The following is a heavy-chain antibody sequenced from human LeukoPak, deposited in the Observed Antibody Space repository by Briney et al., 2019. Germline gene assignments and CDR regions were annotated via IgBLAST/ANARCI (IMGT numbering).Heavy chain of an antibody. CDR2: TFYRSKWYN. Sequence: QTLSLTCAISGYSFSSNSAGWNWIRPSPSIGLEWLGRTFYRSKWYNDYAVSVKSRITINPDTSKNQFSLQLNSVTPEDTAVYYCGRVGSGDRRYFDSWGQGTLVTVSS. D-gene: IGHD7-27*01. CDR3: GRVGSGDRRYFDS. J-gene: IGHJ4*02. V-gene: IGHV6-1*01. CDR1: GYSFSSNSAG.